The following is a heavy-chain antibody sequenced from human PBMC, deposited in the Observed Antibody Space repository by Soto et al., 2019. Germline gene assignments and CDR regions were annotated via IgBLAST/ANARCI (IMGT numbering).Heavy chain of an antibody. CDR1: GFTFSSYA. Sequence: GGSLRLSCAASGFTFSSYAMHWVRQAPGKGLEWVAVISYDGSNKYYADSVKGRFTISRDNSKNTLYLQINSLRAEDTAVYYCARTPLDSYYFDYWGQGTLVTVSS. V-gene: IGHV3-30-3*01. D-gene: IGHD2-2*03. J-gene: IGHJ4*02. CDR3: ARTPLDSYYFDY. CDR2: ISYDGSNK.